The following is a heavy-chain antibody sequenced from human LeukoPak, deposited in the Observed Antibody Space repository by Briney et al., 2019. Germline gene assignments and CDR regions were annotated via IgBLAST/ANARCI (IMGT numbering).Heavy chain of an antibody. V-gene: IGHV4-59*13. D-gene: IGHD3-3*01. J-gene: IGHJ5*02. CDR3: AREEWLLSEGNWFDP. CDR2: IYYIGST. Sequence: PSETLSLTCTVSGGSISSYYWSWIRQPPGKGLDWIGYIYYIGSTNYNPSLKSRVTMPVDTSKNQFSLKLSSVTAADTAVYYCAREEWLLSEGNWFDPWGQGTLVTVSS. CDR1: GGSISSYY.